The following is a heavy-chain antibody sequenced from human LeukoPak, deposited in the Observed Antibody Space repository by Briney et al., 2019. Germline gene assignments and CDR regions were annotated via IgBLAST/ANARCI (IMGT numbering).Heavy chain of an antibody. D-gene: IGHD3-9*01. J-gene: IGHJ4*02. V-gene: IGHV1-24*01. CDR1: GYTLTELS. Sequence: ASVKVPCKVSGYTLTELSMHWVRQAPGKGLEWMGGFDPEDGETIYAQKFQGRVTMTEDTSTDTAYMELSSLRSEDTAVYYCATGDILTGYYFDYWGQGTLVTVSS. CDR2: FDPEDGET. CDR3: ATGDILTGYYFDY.